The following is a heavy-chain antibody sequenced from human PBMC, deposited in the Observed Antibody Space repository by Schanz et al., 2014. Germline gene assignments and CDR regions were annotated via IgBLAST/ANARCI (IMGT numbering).Heavy chain of an antibody. D-gene: IGHD3-16*01. CDR3: AKALKPYIASRNGLDV. CDR1: RFAFSNCG. Sequence: QAQLVESGGGVVQPGGSLRLSCAASRFAFSNCGMHWVRQAPGKGLEWVAFIRYDASNEYYADSVKGRFTISRDNSKNPLYLQMNSLRPYYTAVYYCAKALKPYIASRNGLDVWGHGTTVTVSS. CDR2: IRYDASNE. J-gene: IGHJ6*02. V-gene: IGHV3-30*02.